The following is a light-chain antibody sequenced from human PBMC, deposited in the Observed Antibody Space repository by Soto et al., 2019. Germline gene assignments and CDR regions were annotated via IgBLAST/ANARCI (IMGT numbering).Light chain of an antibody. J-gene: IGKJ1*01. Sequence: IQMTQSPSSLSASVGDRVIITCRASQTITTNLNWYQQKPPQAPKLLIYAASNLRNGVPSRFSGSGSGTDLTLTITSLQPEDFAVYYCQQGYNTPWTFGPGTTVEI. CDR2: AAS. CDR3: QQGYNTPWT. V-gene: IGKV1-39*01. CDR1: QTITTN.